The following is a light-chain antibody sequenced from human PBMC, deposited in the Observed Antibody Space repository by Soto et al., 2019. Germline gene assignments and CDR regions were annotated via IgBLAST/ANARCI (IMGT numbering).Light chain of an antibody. J-gene: IGLJ3*02. CDR1: SSDVGAYNY. CDR3: SSYTSTPTLV. Sequence: QSVLTQPASVSGSPGQSVTISCSGSSSDVGAYNYVSWYQRHPGKAPKLMIYDVTNRPSGVSNRFSGSKSGNTASLTISGLQAEEEADYFCSSYTSTPTLVFGGGTNLTVL. V-gene: IGLV2-14*01. CDR2: DVT.